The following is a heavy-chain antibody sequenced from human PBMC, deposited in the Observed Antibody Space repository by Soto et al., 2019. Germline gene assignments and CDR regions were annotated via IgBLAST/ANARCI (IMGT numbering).Heavy chain of an antibody. Sequence: PGESLKISCKASGYIFIDYWIGWVRQMPGKGLEWMGIVYPRDSDTRYSPSFQGQVTISADRSTGTAFLQWRSLKASDTALYYCARHPLPGYSIHFNSWGQGTLVTVPS. CDR3: ARHPLPGYSIHFNS. D-gene: IGHD2-15*01. V-gene: IGHV5-51*01. CDR1: GYIFIDYW. CDR2: VYPRDSDT. J-gene: IGHJ4*02.